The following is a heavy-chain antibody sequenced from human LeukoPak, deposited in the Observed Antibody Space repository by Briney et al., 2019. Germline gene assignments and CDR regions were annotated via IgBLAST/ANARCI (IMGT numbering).Heavy chain of an antibody. CDR2: IYDGGST. CDR3: SISSPAGYYYYVDV. Sequence: PSETLSLTCNVSGGSIRSHCWSWVRQPPGKGLEWIGYIYDGGSTNYSPSLKSRVTMSVDTSTNQFSLKLSSVSAADTAVYFCSISSPAGYYYYVDVWGKGTTVTVSS. V-gene: IGHV4-59*11. J-gene: IGHJ6*03. CDR1: GGSIRSHC.